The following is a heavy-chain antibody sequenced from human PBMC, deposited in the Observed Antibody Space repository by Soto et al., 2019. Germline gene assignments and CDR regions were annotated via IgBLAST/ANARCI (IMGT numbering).Heavy chain of an antibody. CDR2: TYYRSKWYN. CDR1: GDSVSSNSAA. CDR3: ARGRGIAARPYYYYGMDV. D-gene: IGHD6-6*01. V-gene: IGHV6-1*01. Sequence: SQTLSLTCAISGDSVSSNSAAWNWIRQSPSRGLEWLGRTYYRSKWYNDYAVSVKSRITINPDTSKNQFSLQLNPVTPEDTAVYYCARGRGIAARPYYYYGMDVWGQGTTVTVSS. J-gene: IGHJ6*02.